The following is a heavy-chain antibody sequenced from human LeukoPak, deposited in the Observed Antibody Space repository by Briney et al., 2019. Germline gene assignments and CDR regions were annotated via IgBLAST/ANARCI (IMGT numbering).Heavy chain of an antibody. D-gene: IGHD6-19*01. CDR1: GFYFGGACG. V-gene: IGHV3-23*01. Sequence: GGSLRLSCAPSGFYFGGACGMGWVRQAPEKGLEWVSTISGGGETTHYADSVKGRLTISRDNARNTLYLQIDRLRPEDTAIYYCVREAGCGWPLDYWGRGTLVTVSS. CDR3: VREAGCGWPLDY. CDR2: ISGGGETT. J-gene: IGHJ4*02.